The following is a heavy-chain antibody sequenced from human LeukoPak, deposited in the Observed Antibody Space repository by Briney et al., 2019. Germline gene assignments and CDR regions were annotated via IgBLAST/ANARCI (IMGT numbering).Heavy chain of an antibody. J-gene: IGHJ4*02. CDR1: GFTFSSYA. Sequence: GGSLRLSCAASGFTFSSYAMSWVRQAPGKGLEWVSAISGSGGSTYYADSVRGRFTISRDNSKNTLYLQMNSLRAEDTAVYYCAKPMTTVTTAINWDYWGQGTLVTVSS. CDR3: AKPMTTVTTAINWDY. D-gene: IGHD4-17*01. CDR2: ISGSGGST. V-gene: IGHV3-23*01.